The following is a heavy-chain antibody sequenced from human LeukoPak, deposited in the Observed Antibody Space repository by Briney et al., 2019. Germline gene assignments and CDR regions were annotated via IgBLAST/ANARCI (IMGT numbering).Heavy chain of an antibody. CDR1: GFTFSSYA. J-gene: IGHJ4*02. V-gene: IGHV3-23*01. CDR3: AKDQVRWELLGNFDY. D-gene: IGHD1-26*01. Sequence: GGSLRLSCAASGFTFSSYAMSWVRQAPGKGLEWVSAISGSGGSTYYADPVKGRFTISRDNSKNTLYLQMNSLRAEDTAVYYCAKDQVRWELLGNFDYWGQGTLVTVSS. CDR2: ISGSGGST.